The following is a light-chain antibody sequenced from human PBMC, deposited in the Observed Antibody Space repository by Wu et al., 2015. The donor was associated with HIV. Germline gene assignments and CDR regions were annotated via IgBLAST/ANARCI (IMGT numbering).Light chain of an antibody. CDR1: QGISSY. Sequence: IQMTQSPSSLSASVGDRVTITCRASQGISSYLNWYQQKPGKAPKLLIYAASSLQTGVPSRFSGSGSWTDFTLTINSLQREDFATYYCQQSYSVPAITFGQGTRLEIK. CDR3: QQSYSVPAIT. CDR2: AAS. J-gene: IGKJ5*01. V-gene: IGKV1-39*01.